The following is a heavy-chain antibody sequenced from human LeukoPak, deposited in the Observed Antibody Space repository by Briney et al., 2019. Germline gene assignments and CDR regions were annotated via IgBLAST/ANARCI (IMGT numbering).Heavy chain of an antibody. D-gene: IGHD1-26*01. V-gene: IGHV3-7*01. J-gene: IGHJ4*02. Sequence: GGSLRLSCAASGFSFSSYWMTWVRQAPGKGLEWVANIKQDGSEKYYVDSVKGRFTISRDNAKNTLYLQMNSLRADDTAVYYCARIGGSHLFDFWGQGTLVTVSS. CDR3: ARIGGSHLFDF. CDR1: GFSFSSYW. CDR2: IKQDGSEK.